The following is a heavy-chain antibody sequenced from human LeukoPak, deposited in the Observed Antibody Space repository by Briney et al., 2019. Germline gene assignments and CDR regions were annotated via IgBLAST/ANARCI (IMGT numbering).Heavy chain of an antibody. CDR2: IIPIFGTA. J-gene: IGHJ6*03. CDR1: GGTFSSYA. V-gene: IGHV1-69*13. Sequence: SVKVSCKASGGTFSSYAISWVRQAPGQGLEWMGGIIPIFGTANYAQKFQGRVTITADESTSTAYMELSSLRSEDTAVYYCARVSSGYSRQYYYYYMDVWGKGTTVTVSS. D-gene: IGHD3-22*01. CDR3: ARVSSGYSRQYYYYYMDV.